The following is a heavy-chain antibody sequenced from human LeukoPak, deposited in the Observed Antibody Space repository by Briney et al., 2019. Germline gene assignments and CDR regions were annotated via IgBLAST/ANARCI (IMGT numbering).Heavy chain of an antibody. D-gene: IGHD3-16*01. CDR3: AKDDAWGRYIH. CDR2: ISPSGGVT. Sequence: GGSLRLSCAASGFTFSSHGMNWVRQAPGKGLEWVAGISPSGGVTYYTDSVKGRFTISRDNYKNTVSLQMHSLRGEDTAVYYCAKDDAWGRYIHWGEGGLGTVSS. CDR1: GFTFSSHG. J-gene: IGHJ4*02. V-gene: IGHV3-23*01.